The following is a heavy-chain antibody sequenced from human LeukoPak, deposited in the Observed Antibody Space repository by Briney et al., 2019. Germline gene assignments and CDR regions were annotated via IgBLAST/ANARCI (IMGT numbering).Heavy chain of an antibody. D-gene: IGHD2-15*01. CDR3: ARDLVVGDY. J-gene: IGHJ4*02. CDR2: ISSSSSTI. V-gene: IGHV3-48*01. Sequence: GGSLRLSCAASGFIFTSYSMNWVRQAPGKGLEWISYISSSSSTIYYADSVRGRFTISRDNAKNSLYLQMNSLRVEDTALYYCARDLVVGDYWGQGTLVTVSS. CDR1: GFIFTSYS.